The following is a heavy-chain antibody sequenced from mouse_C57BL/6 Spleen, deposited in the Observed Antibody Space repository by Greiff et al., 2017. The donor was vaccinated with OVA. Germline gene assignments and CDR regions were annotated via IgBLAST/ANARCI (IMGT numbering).Heavy chain of an antibody. CDR3: ARSLYYYGSRGGYFDY. Sequence: QVQLKQSGPELVKPGASVKISCKASGYAFSSSWMNWVKQRPGKGLEWIGRIYPGDGDTNYNGKFKGKATLTADKSSSTAYIQLSSLTSEDSAVYFCARSLYYYGSRGGYFDYWGQGTTLTVSS. J-gene: IGHJ2*01. V-gene: IGHV1-82*01. CDR2: IYPGDGDT. CDR1: GYAFSSSW. D-gene: IGHD1-1*01.